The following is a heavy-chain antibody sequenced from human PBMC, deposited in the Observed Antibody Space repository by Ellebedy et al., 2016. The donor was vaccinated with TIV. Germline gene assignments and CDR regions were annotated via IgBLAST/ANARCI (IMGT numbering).Heavy chain of an antibody. V-gene: IGHV1-2*02. Sequence: AASVKVSCKASGYTFTGYYMHWVRQAPGQGLEWMRWINPNSGGTTYDQKFQGRVTMTRDTSISPAYMELSRMRSDDTAVYYCARRPWLMTTVTTSSYYYYYGMDVWGQGTTVTVSS. CDR2: INPNSGGT. CDR1: GYTFTGYY. J-gene: IGHJ6*02. D-gene: IGHD4-17*01. CDR3: ARRPWLMTTVTTSSYYYYYGMDV.